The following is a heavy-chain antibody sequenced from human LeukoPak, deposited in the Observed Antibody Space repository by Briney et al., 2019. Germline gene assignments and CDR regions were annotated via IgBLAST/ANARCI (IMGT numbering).Heavy chain of an antibody. Sequence: GGSLRVSCAASGFTFTNHAMSWVRQAPGKGLEWVSAISGSGDNTYYADSVKGRFTISRDNSKNTLYLQMNSLRVEDTAVYYCAKCHDFSGSEWFDPWGQGTLVTVSS. D-gene: IGHD3-3*01. V-gene: IGHV3-23*01. CDR1: GFTFTNHA. CDR3: AKCHDFSGSEWFDP. J-gene: IGHJ5*02. CDR2: ISGSGDNT.